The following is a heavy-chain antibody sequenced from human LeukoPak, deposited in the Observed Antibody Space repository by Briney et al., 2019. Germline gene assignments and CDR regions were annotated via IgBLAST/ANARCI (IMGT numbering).Heavy chain of an antibody. V-gene: IGHV3-33*08. D-gene: IGHD3-3*01. Sequence: PGGSLRLSCAASGFTFSSYGMHWVCQAPGKGLEWVAVIWYGGSNKYYADSVKGRFTISRDNSKNTLYLQMNSLRAEDTAVYYCAKPPDYDFWSGYQNYFDYWGQGTLVTVSS. CDR1: GFTFSSYG. CDR3: AKPPDYDFWSGYQNYFDY. CDR2: IWYGGSNK. J-gene: IGHJ4*02.